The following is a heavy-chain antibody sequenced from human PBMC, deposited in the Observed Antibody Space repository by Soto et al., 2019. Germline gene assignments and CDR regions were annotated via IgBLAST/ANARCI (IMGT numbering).Heavy chain of an antibody. CDR3: ARVRYCSGGSCYGAFDI. CDR2: IYYSGST. CDR1: GGSISSYY. V-gene: IGHV4-59*01. Sequence: PSETLSLTCTVSGGSISSYYWSWIRQPPGKGLEWIGYIYYSGSTNYNPSLKSRVTISVDTSKNQFSLKLSSVTAADTAVYYCARVRYCSGGSCYGAFDIWGQGTMVTVS. J-gene: IGHJ3*02. D-gene: IGHD2-15*01.